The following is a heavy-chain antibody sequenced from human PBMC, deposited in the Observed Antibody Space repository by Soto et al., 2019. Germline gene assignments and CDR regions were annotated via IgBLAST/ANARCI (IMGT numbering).Heavy chain of an antibody. Sequence: GASVKVSCKASGGTFSSYAISWVRQAPGQGLEWMGGIIPIFGTANYAQKFQGRVTITADESTSTAYMELSSLRSEDTAVYYCARPGTSDIVVGGPGRKDYYGMDVWGQGTTVTVS. CDR1: GGTFSSYA. D-gene: IGHD2-2*01. CDR2: IIPIFGTA. CDR3: ARPGTSDIVVGGPGRKDYYGMDV. V-gene: IGHV1-69*13. J-gene: IGHJ6*02.